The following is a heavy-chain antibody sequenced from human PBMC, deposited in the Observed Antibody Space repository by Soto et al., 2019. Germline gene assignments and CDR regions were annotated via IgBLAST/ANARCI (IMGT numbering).Heavy chain of an antibody. D-gene: IGHD5-12*01. Sequence: GESLKISCKGSGYSVTIYWSGWVRQMPGKGLEWMGIIHPSDFDTRYSPSFQGQVTISADKSISTAYLQWSSLRASDTAMYFCAIHSTGYEDSWGQGTLVTVSS. CDR3: AIHSTGYEDS. CDR2: IHPSDFDT. V-gene: IGHV5-51*01. CDR1: GYSVTIYW. J-gene: IGHJ5*02.